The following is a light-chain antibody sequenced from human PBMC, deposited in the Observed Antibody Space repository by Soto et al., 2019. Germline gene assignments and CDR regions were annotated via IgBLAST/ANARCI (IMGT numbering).Light chain of an antibody. CDR1: QSISSY. V-gene: IGKV1-39*01. CDR2: AAS. J-gene: IGKJ4*01. CDR3: QESYRTPLT. Sequence: DIQMPQSPSSLSASVGDRATITCRASQSISSYLNWYQQKPGKAPKLLIYAASSLQSGVPSRFSGSGSGTDFTLTISSLQPEDFATYYCQESYRTPLTFGGGAKVDIK.